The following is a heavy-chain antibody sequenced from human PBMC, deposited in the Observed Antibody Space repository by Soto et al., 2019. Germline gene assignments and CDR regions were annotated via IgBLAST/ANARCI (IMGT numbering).Heavy chain of an antibody. CDR1: GYTFTSYG. Sequence: ASAKVSCKASGYTFTSYGISWVRQAPGQGLEWMGWISAYNGNTNYAQKLQGRVTMTTDTSTSKAYMELRNLRSDDTVFYYCARPEIYYDSSGYYSWFDPWGQGTLVTVSS. J-gene: IGHJ5*02. D-gene: IGHD3-22*01. CDR2: ISAYNGNT. V-gene: IGHV1-18*01. CDR3: ARPEIYYDSSGYYSWFDP.